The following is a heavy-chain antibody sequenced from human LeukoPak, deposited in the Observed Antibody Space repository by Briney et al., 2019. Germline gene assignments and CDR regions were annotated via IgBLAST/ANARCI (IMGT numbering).Heavy chain of an antibody. Sequence: RASVKVSCKASGYTFTGYYMHWVRQAPGQGLEWMGWINPNSGGTNYAQKFRGRVTMTRDTSISTAYMELSRLRSDDTAVYYCARDGDTATVQCNWFDPWGQGTLVTVSS. J-gene: IGHJ5*02. CDR3: ARDGDTATVQCNWFDP. D-gene: IGHD5-18*01. CDR1: GYTFTGYY. CDR2: INPNSGGT. V-gene: IGHV1-2*02.